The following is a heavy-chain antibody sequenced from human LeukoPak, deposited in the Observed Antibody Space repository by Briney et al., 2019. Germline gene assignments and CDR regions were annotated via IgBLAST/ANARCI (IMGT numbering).Heavy chain of an antibody. V-gene: IGHV3-23*01. CDR3: ARDPYGSGAENH. Sequence: GGSLRLSCAASGFTFSSYAMSWVRQAPGKGLEWVSAISGSGGSTYYADSVKGLFTISRDNSKNTLYLQMNSLRAEDTAVYYCARDPYGSGAENHWGQGTLVTVSS. CDR1: GFTFSSYA. J-gene: IGHJ5*02. CDR2: ISGSGGST. D-gene: IGHD3-10*01.